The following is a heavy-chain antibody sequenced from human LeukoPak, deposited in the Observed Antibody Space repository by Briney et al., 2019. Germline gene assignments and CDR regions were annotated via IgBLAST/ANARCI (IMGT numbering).Heavy chain of an antibody. CDR2: TYYRSKWYN. CDR1: GDSVSGNSAA. J-gene: IGHJ4*02. CDR3: ARESGGYSGYDLSHYFDY. V-gene: IGHV6-1*01. D-gene: IGHD5-12*01. Sequence: SQTLSLTCAISGDSVSGNSAAWNWIRQSPSRGLEWLGRTYYRSKWYNDYAVSVKSRITINPDASKNQFSLQLNSVTPEDTAVYYCARESGGYSGYDLSHYFDYWGQGTLVTVSS.